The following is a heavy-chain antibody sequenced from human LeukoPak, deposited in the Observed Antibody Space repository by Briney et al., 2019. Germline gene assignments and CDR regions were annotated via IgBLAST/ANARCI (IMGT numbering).Heavy chain of an antibody. CDR3: ATWDIVLMVYAT. CDR1: GGSISSGGYY. Sequence: KTSETLSLTCTVSGGSISSGGYYWSWIRQHPGKGLEWIGYIYYSGSTYYNPSLKSRVTISVDTSENQFSLKLSSVTAADTAVHYCATWDIVLMVYATWGQGTLVTVSS. D-gene: IGHD2-8*01. J-gene: IGHJ4*02. CDR2: IYYSGST. V-gene: IGHV4-31*03.